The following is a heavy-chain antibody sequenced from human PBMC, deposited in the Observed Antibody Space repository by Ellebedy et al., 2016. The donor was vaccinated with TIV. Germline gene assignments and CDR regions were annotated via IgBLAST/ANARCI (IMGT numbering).Heavy chain of an antibody. CDR3: AREGTYYYDSSGYMAPYYDY. CDR2: ISAYNGNT. Sequence: AASVKVSCKASGYTFTSYGISWVRQAPGQGLEWMGWISAYNGNTNYAQKLQGRVTMTTDTSTSTAYMELRSLRSDDTAVYYCAREGTYYYDSSGYMAPYYDYWGQGTLVTVSS. CDR1: GYTFTSYG. J-gene: IGHJ4*02. D-gene: IGHD3-22*01. V-gene: IGHV1-18*04.